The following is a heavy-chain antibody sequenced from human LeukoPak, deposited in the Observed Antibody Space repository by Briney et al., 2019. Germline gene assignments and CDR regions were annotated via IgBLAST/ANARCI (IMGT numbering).Heavy chain of an antibody. CDR2: IYSGGST. Sequence: PSGTLSLTCAVSGGSISSSNWWSWVRQAPGKGLEWVSVIYSGGSTNYADSVKGRFTISRDNSKNTLFLQMNSLRAGDTAVYFCARGQPTYSSGWYVLDYWGQGTLVTVSS. V-gene: IGHV3-53*01. CDR1: GGSISSSNW. D-gene: IGHD6-19*01. CDR3: ARGQPTYSSGWYVLDY. J-gene: IGHJ4*02.